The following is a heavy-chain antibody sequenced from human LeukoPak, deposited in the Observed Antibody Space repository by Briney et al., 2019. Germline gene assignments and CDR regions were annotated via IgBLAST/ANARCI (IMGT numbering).Heavy chain of an antibody. D-gene: IGHD6-6*01. CDR3: ARACRMSSSSSDY. J-gene: IGHJ4*02. CDR1: GFTFSSYG. CDR2: IWYDGSNK. V-gene: IGHV3-33*01. Sequence: PRGSLRLSCAASGFTFSSYGMHWVCQAPGKGLEWVAVIWYDGSNKYYADSVKGRFTTSRDNSKNTLYLQMNSLRAEDTAVYYCARACRMSSSSSDYWGQGTLVTVSS.